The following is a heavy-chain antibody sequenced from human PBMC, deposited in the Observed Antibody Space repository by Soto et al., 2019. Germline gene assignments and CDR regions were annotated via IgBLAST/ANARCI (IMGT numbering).Heavy chain of an antibody. D-gene: IGHD6-13*01. CDR3: ARDNIAGI. CDR2: INQDESKK. V-gene: IGHV3-7*01. J-gene: IGHJ4*02. Sequence: EVQLVESGGGSVQPGGSLRLSCTASGLTFWSYWMSWVRQAPGKGLEWVANINQDESKKYYVNSVKGRFTISRDNAKNSVYLQMNSLRAEDTAVYYCARDNIAGIWGQGTLVTVSS. CDR1: GLTFWSYW.